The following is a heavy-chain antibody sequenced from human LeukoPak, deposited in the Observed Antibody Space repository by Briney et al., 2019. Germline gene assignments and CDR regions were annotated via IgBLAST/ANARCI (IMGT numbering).Heavy chain of an antibody. CDR2: ISSNGGST. CDR3: ARVTTVTTWYFDL. D-gene: IGHD4-17*01. CDR1: GFTFSSYA. V-gene: IGHV3-64*01. Sequence: GGSLRLSCAASGFTFSSYAMHWVRQAPGKGLEYVSAISSNGGSTYYANSVKGRFTISRDNSKNTLYLQMGSLRAEDMAVYYCARVTTVTTWYFDLWGRGTLATVSS. J-gene: IGHJ2*01.